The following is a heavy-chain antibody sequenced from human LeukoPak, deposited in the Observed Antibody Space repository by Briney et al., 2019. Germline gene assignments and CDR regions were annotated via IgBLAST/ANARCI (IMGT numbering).Heavy chain of an antibody. V-gene: IGHV4-39*01. CDR1: GGSINSISSNNYH. J-gene: IGHJ5*02. D-gene: IGHD4-17*01. CDR2: IYYSGST. CDR3: ARHYGP. Sequence: SETLSLTCIVSGGSINSISSNNYHWGWIRQPPGKGLEWIGSIYYSGSTYYNPSLKSRVTISVDTSKNQFSLKLSSVTAADTAVYYCARHYGPWGQGTLVAVSS.